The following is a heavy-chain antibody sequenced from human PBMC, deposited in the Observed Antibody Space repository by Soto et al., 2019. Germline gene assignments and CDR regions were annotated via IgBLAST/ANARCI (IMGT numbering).Heavy chain of an antibody. CDR3: ARTDIVTTNCFDP. D-gene: IGHD5-12*01. J-gene: IGHJ5*02. CDR2: INHRGSA. V-gene: IGHV4-34*02. CDR1: GESFIGYY. Sequence: QVHLQQWGAGLLKPSETLSLTCAVYGESFIGYYWTWIRQPPGKGLEWIGEINHRGSANYNPSLKSRVTISVDTSNNQCSLKLSSVIAADTSVYYCARTDIVTTNCFDPWGQGTLVTVSS.